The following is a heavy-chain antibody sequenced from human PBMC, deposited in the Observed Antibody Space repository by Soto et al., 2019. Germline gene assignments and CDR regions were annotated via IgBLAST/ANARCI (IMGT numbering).Heavy chain of an antibody. Sequence: PSETLSLTCTVSGGSISSYYWSWIRQPPGKGLEWIGYIYYSGSTNYNPSLKSRVTISVDTSKNQFSLKLSSVTAADTAVYYCARVERYYDSSGYIDYWGQGTLVTVSS. J-gene: IGHJ4*02. CDR2: IYYSGST. V-gene: IGHV4-59*01. CDR3: ARVERYYDSSGYIDY. D-gene: IGHD3-22*01. CDR1: GGSISSYY.